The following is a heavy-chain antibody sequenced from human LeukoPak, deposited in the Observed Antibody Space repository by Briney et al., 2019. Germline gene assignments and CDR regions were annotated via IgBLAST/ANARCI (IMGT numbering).Heavy chain of an antibody. J-gene: IGHJ4*02. D-gene: IGHD1-26*01. Sequence: GASVTVSCKASGYTFTSYYMHWVRQAPGQGLEWMGIINPSGGSTSYAQKFQGRVTMTRDMSTSTVYMELSSLRSEDTAVYYCARDEPPGLSEEYSGSHDWGQGTLVTVSS. CDR2: INPSGGST. CDR3: ARDEPPGLSEEYSGSHD. CDR1: GYTFTSYY. V-gene: IGHV1-46*01.